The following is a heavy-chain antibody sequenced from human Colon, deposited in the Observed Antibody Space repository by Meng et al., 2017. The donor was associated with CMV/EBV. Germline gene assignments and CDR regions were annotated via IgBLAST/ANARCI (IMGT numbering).Heavy chain of an antibody. Sequence: SETLSLTCSVSGGSVSSGSDYWSWIRQSPGKGLEWIGYIYFSGSTNYDPTLRSRVTISVDTSKNQFSLKLSSVAAADTAVYYCARVGCSSATCYRRNAFDIWGQGTMVTVSS. CDR2: IYFSGST. D-gene: IGHD2-2*02. J-gene: IGHJ3*02. CDR3: ARVGCSSATCYRRNAFDI. V-gene: IGHV4-61*01. CDR1: GGSVSSGSDY.